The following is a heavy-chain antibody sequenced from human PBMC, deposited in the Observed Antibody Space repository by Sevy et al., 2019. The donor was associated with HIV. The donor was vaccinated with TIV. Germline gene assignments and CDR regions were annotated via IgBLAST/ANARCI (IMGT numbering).Heavy chain of an antibody. V-gene: IGHV1-46*01. CDR1: GYTFSNHY. D-gene: IGHD6-19*01. CDR2: INPSGGST. CDR3: ARDRYASGDFDY. J-gene: IGHJ4*02. Sequence: ASVKVSCKTFGYTFSNHYIHWVRQAPGHGLEWMGVINPSGGSTNYAHRFQGRVTMTRDPSTSTFDMDLSSLRSEDTAVYYCARDRYASGDFDYWGQGTLVTVSS.